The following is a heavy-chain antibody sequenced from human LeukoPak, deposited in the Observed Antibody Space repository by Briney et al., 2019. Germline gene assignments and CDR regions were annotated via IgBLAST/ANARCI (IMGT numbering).Heavy chain of an antibody. J-gene: IGHJ3*02. D-gene: IGHD4-23*01. CDR2: ITYDGYYK. CDR3: ARDTTVVTHGCAFDI. CDR1: GFTFTNYG. V-gene: IGHV3-30*03. Sequence: RPGTSLRLSCAASGFTFTNYGMHWVRQAPGKGLEWVALITYDGYYKYYSDSVKGRFTISSDTSKNTLYLQMNSLRAEDTAVYYCARDTTVVTHGCAFDIWGQGTMVTVSS.